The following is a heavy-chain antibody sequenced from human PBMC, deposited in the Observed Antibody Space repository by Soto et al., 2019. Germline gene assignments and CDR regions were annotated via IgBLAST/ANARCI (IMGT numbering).Heavy chain of an antibody. J-gene: IGHJ6*02. V-gene: IGHV1-69*13. CDR2: IIPIFGTA. Sequence: SVKVSCKASGGAFSSYAISWVRQAPGQGLEWMGGIIPIFGTANYAQKFQGRVTITADESTSTAYMELSSLKSEDTAVYYCAGDNGVQLAVDYYGMDVWGQGTTVTVSS. CDR1: GGAFSSYA. D-gene: IGHD1-1*01. CDR3: AGDNGVQLAVDYYGMDV.